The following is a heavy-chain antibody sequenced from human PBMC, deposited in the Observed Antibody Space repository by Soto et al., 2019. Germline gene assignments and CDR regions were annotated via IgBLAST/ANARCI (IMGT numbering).Heavy chain of an antibody. CDR1: GRSISSYY. CDR2: IYYRGST. J-gene: IGHJ6*02. CDR3: ARAYGGFDNGLDV. Sequence: SETLPLSCTVSGRSISSYYWSWIRQPPGKGLELIGYIYYRGSTRYNPSLKSRVTISVDMSKKQFSLKMSSVIAADTAVYYCARAYGGFDNGLDVWGQGTAVTVS. V-gene: IGHV4-59*01. D-gene: IGHD5-12*01.